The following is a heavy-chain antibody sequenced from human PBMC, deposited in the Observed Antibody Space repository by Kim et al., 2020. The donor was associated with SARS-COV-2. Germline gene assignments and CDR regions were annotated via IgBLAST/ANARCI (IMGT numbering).Heavy chain of an antibody. CDR1: GFTFSSYA. V-gene: IGHV3-33*06. CDR3: AKLWDTGFGYYFDY. D-gene: IGHD3-10*01. CDR2: IWYDGSNK. J-gene: IGHJ4*02. Sequence: GGSLRLSCAASGFTFSSYAMHWVRQAPGKGLEWVAGIWYDGSNKYSADSVKRRFTISRDTSKKPRYLQMNSLRAEDTAVYYCAKLWDTGFGYYFDYWGQGTLVTLSS.